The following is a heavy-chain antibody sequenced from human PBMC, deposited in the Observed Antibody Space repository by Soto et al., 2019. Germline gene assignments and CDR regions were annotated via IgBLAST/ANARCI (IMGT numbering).Heavy chain of an antibody. V-gene: IGHV1-46*01. D-gene: IGHD2-21*02. CDR2: VNPSGGHT. CDR3: ARGGHVVVVTAALDY. CDR1: GDTFTDYY. Sequence: QVQLMQSGAEVKKPGASVKVSCKASGDTFTDYYIHWLRQAPGQGLEWMGTVNPSGGHTTYAQHFLGRVTMTRDTSTRTLYMELTSLTSDDTAVYYCARGGHVVVVTAALDYWGQGTLVTVSS. J-gene: IGHJ4*02.